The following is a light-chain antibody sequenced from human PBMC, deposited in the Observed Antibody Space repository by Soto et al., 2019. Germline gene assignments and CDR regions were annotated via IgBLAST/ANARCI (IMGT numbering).Light chain of an antibody. V-gene: IGKV3-11*01. CDR1: QSVSNY. J-gene: IGKJ1*01. Sequence: EIVLTQSPATLSLSPGERATLSCWASQSVSNYFVWYQQKPGQAPRLLIYDASKRATGIPARFSGSGSGTDFTLTISSLEPEDFEVYYCQQRSTWPWTFGQGTKVDI. CDR3: QQRSTWPWT. CDR2: DAS.